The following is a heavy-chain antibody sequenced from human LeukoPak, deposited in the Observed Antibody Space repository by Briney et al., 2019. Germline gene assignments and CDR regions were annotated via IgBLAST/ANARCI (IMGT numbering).Heavy chain of an antibody. CDR3: ARGSGYFQH. CDR2: ISYDGSNK. V-gene: IGHV3-30-3*01. CDR1: GFTFSSYA. Sequence: TGGSLRLSCAASGFTFSSYAMHWVRQAPGKGLEWVAVISYDGSNKYYADSVKGRFTISRDNSKNTLYLQMNSLRAEDTAVYYCARGSGYFQHWGQGTLVTVSS. J-gene: IGHJ1*01.